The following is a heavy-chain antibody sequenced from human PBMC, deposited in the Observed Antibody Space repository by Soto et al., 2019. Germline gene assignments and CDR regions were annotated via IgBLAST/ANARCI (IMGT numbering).Heavy chain of an antibody. D-gene: IGHD2-21*02. V-gene: IGHV4-31*03. CDR2: IYYSGST. J-gene: IGHJ6*02. CDR3: ARASALEIFPIVVVTAPDDGMDV. Sequence: PSETLSLTCTVSGGSISSGGYYWSWIRQHPGKGLEWIGYIYYSGSTYYNPSLKSRVTISVDTSKNQFSLKLSSVTAADTAVYHFARASALEIFPIVVVTAPDDGMDVCGQGTTVTVS. CDR1: GGSISSGGYY.